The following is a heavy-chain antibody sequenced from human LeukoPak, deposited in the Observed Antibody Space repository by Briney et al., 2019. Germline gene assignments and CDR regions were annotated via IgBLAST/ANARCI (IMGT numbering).Heavy chain of an antibody. J-gene: IGHJ4*02. CDR3: ARAYCSGGSCYPIDY. CDR1: GYTFTGYY. V-gene: IGHV1-3*01. Sequence: GASVKVSCKASGYTFTGYYMHWVRQAPGQRLEWMGWINAGNGNTKYSQKFQGRVTITRDTSASTAYMELSSLRSEDTAVYYCARAYCSGGSCYPIDYWGQGTLVTVSS. D-gene: IGHD2-15*01. CDR2: INAGNGNT.